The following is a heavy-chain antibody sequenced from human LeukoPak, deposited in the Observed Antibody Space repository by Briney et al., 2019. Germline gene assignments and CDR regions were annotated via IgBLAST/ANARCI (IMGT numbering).Heavy chain of an antibody. V-gene: IGHV1-46*01. Sequence: SVKVSCKASGYTFARYYIHWVRQAAGQGLEWMGIINPSGGSTRYAQKFQGRVTMTRDTSTSTVYMELSSLRSDDTAVYYCARGGYYDSSGSFDPWGQGTLVTVSS. CDR2: INPSGGST. CDR1: GYTFARYY. CDR3: ARGGYYDSSGSFDP. J-gene: IGHJ5*02. D-gene: IGHD3-22*01.